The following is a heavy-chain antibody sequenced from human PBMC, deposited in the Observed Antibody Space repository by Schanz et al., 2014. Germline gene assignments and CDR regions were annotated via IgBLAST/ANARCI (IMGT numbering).Heavy chain of an antibody. CDR3: AKTPREYCNYDSCPNWFDS. J-gene: IGHJ5*01. CDR2: ISDSGTYT. V-gene: IGHV3-11*06. D-gene: IGHD2-15*01. CDR1: GFVFGDYY. Sequence: QVQVVQSGGGLVKPGGSLRLSCAASGFVFGDYYMTWIRQAPGKGLEWLSYISDSGTYTNYADSVKGRFTISRDNAKNTLYLQMNSLRAEDTAVYYCAKTPREYCNYDSCPNWFDSWGQGTLVTASS.